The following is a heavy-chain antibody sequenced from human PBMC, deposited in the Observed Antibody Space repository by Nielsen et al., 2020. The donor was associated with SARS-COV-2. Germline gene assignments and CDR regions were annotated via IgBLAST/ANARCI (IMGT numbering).Heavy chain of an antibody. V-gene: IGHV3-53*04. J-gene: IGHJ6*02. CDR1: GFTVSSNH. CDR3: ARGSSITVRGVIVFNGMDV. D-gene: IGHD3-10*01. CDR2: IYSGGST. Sequence: GESLKISCAASGFTVSSNHMSWVRQAPGKGLEWVSVIYSGGSTYYADSVKGRFTISRHNSKNTLYLQMNSLRAEDTAVYYCARGSSITVRGVIVFNGMDVWGQGTTVTVSS.